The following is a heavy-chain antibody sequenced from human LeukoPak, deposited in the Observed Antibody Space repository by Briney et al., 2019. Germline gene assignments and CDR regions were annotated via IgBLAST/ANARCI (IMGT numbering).Heavy chain of an antibody. CDR1: GGSISGYY. CDR2: FFYGETID. Sequence: SETLSLTCTVSGGSISGYYWSWIRQPPGKGLEWVGYFFYGETIDTIDYNPSLKSRVTISVDTSKRQFSLKLSSVTAADTAVYYCARGGAAAGLARFDYWGQGTLVTVSS. V-gene: IGHV4-59*08. J-gene: IGHJ4*02. CDR3: ARGGAAAGLARFDY. D-gene: IGHD6-13*01.